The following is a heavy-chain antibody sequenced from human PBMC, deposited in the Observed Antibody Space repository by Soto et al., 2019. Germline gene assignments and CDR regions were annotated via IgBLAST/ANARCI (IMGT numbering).Heavy chain of an antibody. CDR3: ARGSYYDSSGYYYRTDNWFDP. CDR2: MNPNSGNT. V-gene: IGHV1-8*01. D-gene: IGHD3-22*01. J-gene: IGHJ5*02. Sequence: QVQLVQSGAEVKKPGASVKVSCKASGYTFTSYDINWVRQATGQGLEWMGWMNPNSGNTGYAQKCQGGDTMTRNTSISTAYMELSSLRSEDTAVYYCARGSYYDSSGYYYRTDNWFDPWGQGTLVTVSS. CDR1: GYTFTSYD.